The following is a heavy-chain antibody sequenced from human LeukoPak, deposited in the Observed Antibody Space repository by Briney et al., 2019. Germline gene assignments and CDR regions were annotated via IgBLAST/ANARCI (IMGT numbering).Heavy chain of an antibody. V-gene: IGHV3-15*01. CDR1: GFTFSNAW. CDR2: IKSKTDGGTT. Sequence: PGGSLRLSCAASGFTFSNAWMSWVRQAPGKGLEWVGRIKSKTDGGTTGYAAPVKGRFTISRDDPKNTLYLQMNSLKTEDTAVYYRTTAPQIVVVKPHWGQGTLVTVSS. CDR3: TTAPQIVVVKPH. D-gene: IGHD3-22*01. J-gene: IGHJ4*02.